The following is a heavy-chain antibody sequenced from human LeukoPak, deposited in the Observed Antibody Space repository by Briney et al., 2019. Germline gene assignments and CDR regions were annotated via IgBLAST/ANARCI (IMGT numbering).Heavy chain of an antibody. D-gene: IGHD5-18*01. J-gene: IGHJ4*02. V-gene: IGHV3-30*18. Sequence: GGSLRLSCAASEFTFSNYGMHWVRQAPGKGLEWVAVISYDGSNKYYADSVKGRFTISRDNSKNTLYLQMNSLRAEDTAVYYCAKKEGYSYAYMAYWGQGILVTVSS. CDR2: ISYDGSNK. CDR1: EFTFSNYG. CDR3: AKKEGYSYAYMAY.